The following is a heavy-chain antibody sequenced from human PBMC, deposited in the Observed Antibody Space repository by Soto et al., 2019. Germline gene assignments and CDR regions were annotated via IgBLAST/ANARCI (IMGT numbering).Heavy chain of an antibody. CDR2: ISGSGGST. V-gene: IGHV3-23*01. J-gene: IGHJ4*02. Sequence: GGSLRLSCAASGFTFSSYAMSWVRQAPGKGLEWVSAISGSGGSTYYADSVKGRFTISRDNSKNTLYLQMNSLRAEDTAVYYCATTPTTVTTLSPGVASGWGQGTLVTVSS. D-gene: IGHD4-17*01. CDR3: ATTPTTVTTLSPGVASG. CDR1: GFTFSSYA.